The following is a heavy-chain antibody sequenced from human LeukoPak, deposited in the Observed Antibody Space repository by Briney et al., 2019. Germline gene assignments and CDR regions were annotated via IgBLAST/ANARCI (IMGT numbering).Heavy chain of an antibody. V-gene: IGHV3-49*03. CDR1: GFKFADYD. CDR2: IRNTVYGGTI. D-gene: IGHD5-24*01. Sequence: GGSLRLSCSVSGFKFADYDMSWLRQAPGKGLEWVGFIRNTVYGGTIKYAAAVKGRFTISRDDSKSIAYLQMNSLQSEDTAVYFCSRSTWRYTMDVWGQGTTVTVSS. J-gene: IGHJ6*02. CDR3: SRSTWRYTMDV.